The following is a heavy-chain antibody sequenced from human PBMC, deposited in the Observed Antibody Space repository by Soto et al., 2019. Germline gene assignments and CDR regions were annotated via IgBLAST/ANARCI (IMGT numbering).Heavy chain of an antibody. CDR3: TRDPRITDF. D-gene: IGHD3-16*01. V-gene: IGHV3-11*01. CDR2: INPGGDVI. Sequence: QVRLVESGGGLVKPEGSLTLSCEASGFSLRDYYMTWIRQAPGKGLELLSYINPGGDVIKYVDSVKGRFTISRDNAKNSLYLHMNNLRAEDTAVYYCTRDPRITDFWGQGTLVTVSS. CDR1: GFSLRDYY. J-gene: IGHJ4*02.